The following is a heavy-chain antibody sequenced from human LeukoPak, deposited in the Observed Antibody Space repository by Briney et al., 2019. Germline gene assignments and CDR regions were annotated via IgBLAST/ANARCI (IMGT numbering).Heavy chain of an antibody. CDR3: ARHLSETTVVTPQYYFDY. CDR2: INHSGST. Sequence: SETLSHTCAVYGGSFSGYYWSWIRQPPGKGLEWIGEINHSGSTNYNPSLKSRVTISVDTSKNQFSLKLSSVTAADTAVYYCARHLSETTVVTPQYYFDYWGQGTLVTVSS. V-gene: IGHV4-34*01. CDR1: GGSFSGYY. J-gene: IGHJ4*02. D-gene: IGHD4-23*01.